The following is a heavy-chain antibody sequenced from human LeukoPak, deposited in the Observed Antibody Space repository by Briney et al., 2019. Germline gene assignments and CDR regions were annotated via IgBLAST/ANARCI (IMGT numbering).Heavy chain of an antibody. V-gene: IGHV1-69*05. CDR2: IIPIFGTA. D-gene: IGHD2-21*02. J-gene: IGHJ4*02. CDR1: GGTFSSYA. CDR3: ARQVKIVVVTATFDY. Sequence: SVKVSCKASGGTFSSYAISWVRQAPGQGLEWMGRIIPIFGTANYAQKFQGRVTITTDESTSTAYMELSSLRSEDTAVYYCARQVKIVVVTATFDYWGQGTLVTVSS.